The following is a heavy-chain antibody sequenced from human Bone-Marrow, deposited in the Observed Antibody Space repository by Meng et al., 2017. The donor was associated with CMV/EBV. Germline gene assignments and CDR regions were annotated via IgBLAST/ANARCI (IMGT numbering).Heavy chain of an antibody. CDR1: GYSLTELS. D-gene: IGHD6-6*01. Sequence: ASVKESCKVSGYSLTELSMHWVRQAPGKGLEWMGGFDTEDGETIYAQKFQGRVTMTEDTSTDTAYMELSRLRSEDTAVYYCATDLVSGSRSYYYYGMDVWGQGTTVTVSS. CDR2: FDTEDGET. V-gene: IGHV1-24*01. CDR3: ATDLVSGSRSYYYYGMDV. J-gene: IGHJ6*02.